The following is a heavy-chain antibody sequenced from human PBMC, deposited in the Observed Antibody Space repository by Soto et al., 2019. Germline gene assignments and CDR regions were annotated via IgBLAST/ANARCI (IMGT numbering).Heavy chain of an antibody. Sequence: EVQLVESGGDLIQPGGSLRLSCAASGFTFSSFWMNWVPQAPGTGLVWVSRISSDGSSTIYADSVKGRFTISRDNAKNTLYLQMNSLRAEDTAVYYCARWRISSGYPFDSWGQGTLVTVSS. V-gene: IGHV3-74*01. CDR2: ISSDGSST. J-gene: IGHJ4*02. CDR1: GFTFSSFW. D-gene: IGHD3-22*01. CDR3: ARWRISSGYPFDS.